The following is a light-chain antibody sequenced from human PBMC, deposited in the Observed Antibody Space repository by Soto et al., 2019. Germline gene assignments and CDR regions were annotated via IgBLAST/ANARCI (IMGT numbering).Light chain of an antibody. CDR1: QGIYNW. CDR3: QHANTFPPT. Sequence: DIQMTQSPSSVSASVGERVTITCRASQGIYNWLAWYQQKPGKAPKLLISAVSNLQSGVPSRFSGSGYETDFTLTISSLQPEDFATYYCQHANTFPPTLGPGTKVDIK. V-gene: IGKV1-12*01. CDR2: AVS. J-gene: IGKJ3*01.